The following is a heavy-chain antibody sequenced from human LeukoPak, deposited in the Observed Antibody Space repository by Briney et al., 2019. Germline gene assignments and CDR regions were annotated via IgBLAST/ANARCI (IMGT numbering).Heavy chain of an antibody. CDR3: ATALAGGRYWGYYFVY. J-gene: IGHJ4*01. D-gene: IGHD7-27*01. Sequence: PGGSLRLSCAASGFTFSSYAMSWVLQAPGKGLEWVSAISGSGGSTYYADSVKGRFIISRDNSKNTLYLQMNSLRAEDTAVYYCATALAGGRYWGYYFVYWGHQRTVTVSS. CDR2: ISGSGGST. V-gene: IGHV3-23*01. CDR1: GFTFSSYA.